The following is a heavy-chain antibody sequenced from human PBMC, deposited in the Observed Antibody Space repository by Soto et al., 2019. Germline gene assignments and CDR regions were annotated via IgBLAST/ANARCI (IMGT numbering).Heavy chain of an antibody. CDR2: ISGSGGST. V-gene: IGHV3-23*01. J-gene: IGHJ5*02. D-gene: IGHD3-10*01. CDR3: AKDATMVRDGPWFDP. CDR1: GFTFSSYA. Sequence: GGSLRLSCAASGFTFSSYAMSWVRQAPGKGLEWVSAISGSGGSTYYADSVKGRFTISRDNSKNTLYLQMNSLRAEDTAVYYCAKDATMVRDGPWFDPWGQGTLVTVYS.